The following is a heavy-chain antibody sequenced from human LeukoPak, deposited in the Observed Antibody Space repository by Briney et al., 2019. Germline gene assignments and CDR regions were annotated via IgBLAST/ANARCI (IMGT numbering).Heavy chain of an antibody. CDR3: ARGAVAGTPFFDY. D-gene: IGHD6-19*01. J-gene: IGHJ4*02. Sequence: SQTLSLTCTVSGGSISSGSYYWSWIRQPAGKGLEWIGRIYTSGSTNCNPSLKSRVTISVDTSKNQFSLKLSSVTAADTAVYYCARGAVAGTPFFDYWGQGTLVTVSS. CDR1: GGSISSGSYY. CDR2: IYTSGST. V-gene: IGHV4-61*02.